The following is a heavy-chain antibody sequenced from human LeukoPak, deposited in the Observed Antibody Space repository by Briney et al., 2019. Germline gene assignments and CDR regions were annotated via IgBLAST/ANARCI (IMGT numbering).Heavy chain of an antibody. D-gene: IGHD1-1*01. J-gene: IGHJ4*02. V-gene: IGHV1-18*01. Sequence: ASVKVSCKASGYTFTSYGISWVRRAPGQGLEWRGWISAYNGNTNYAQKLQGRVTMTTDTSTSTAYMELRSLRSDDTAVYYCARDPTTGTTWGFHIDYWGQGTLVTVSS. CDR3: ARDPTTGTTWGFHIDY. CDR1: GYTFTSYG. CDR2: ISAYNGNT.